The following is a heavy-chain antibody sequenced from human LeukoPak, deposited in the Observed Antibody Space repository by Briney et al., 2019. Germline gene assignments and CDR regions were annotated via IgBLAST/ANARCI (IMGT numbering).Heavy chain of an antibody. J-gene: IGHJ4*02. Sequence: SVKVSCKASGYTFTSYGISWVRQAPGQGLEWMGWISAYNGNTNYAQKLQGRVTMTTDTSTSTAYMELRSLRSDDTAVYYCARDAHLPAAINPVRYWGQGTLVTVSS. CDR1: GYTFTSYG. V-gene: IGHV1-18*01. CDR3: ARDAHLPAAINPVRY. D-gene: IGHD2-2*02. CDR2: ISAYNGNT.